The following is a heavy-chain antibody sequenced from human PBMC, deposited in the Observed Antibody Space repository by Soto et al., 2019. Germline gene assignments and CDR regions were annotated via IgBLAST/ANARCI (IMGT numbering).Heavy chain of an antibody. CDR1: GFTFSSYA. J-gene: IGHJ4*02. Sequence: PGGSLRLSCAASGFTFSSYAMSWVRQAPGKGLEWVAVISYDAKSKLYVDSVRGRFTISRDNSKNTLFLQMDSLRPEDTALYYCARGLLAAGPFDSWGQGTLVTVSS. V-gene: IGHV3-30*03. CDR3: ARGLLAAGPFDS. CDR2: ISYDAKSK. D-gene: IGHD2-8*02.